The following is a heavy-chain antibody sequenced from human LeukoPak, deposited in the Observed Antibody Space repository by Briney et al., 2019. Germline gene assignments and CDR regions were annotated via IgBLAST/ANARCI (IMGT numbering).Heavy chain of an antibody. CDR2: ISSDGSDT. D-gene: IGHD6-13*01. V-gene: IGHV3-74*01. J-gene: IGHJ4*02. CDR1: GFTFSSYW. CDR3: ARGSYSLGGFDY. Sequence: PGGSLRLPCAASGFTFSSYWMHWVRQAPRKGLVWVSRISSDGSDTNYADSVKGRFTISRDNAKNTLYLPMNSLRAEDTAVYYCARGSYSLGGFDYWGQGTLVTVSS.